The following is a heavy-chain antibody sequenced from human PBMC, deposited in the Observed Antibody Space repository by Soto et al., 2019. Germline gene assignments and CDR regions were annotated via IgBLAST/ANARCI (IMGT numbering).Heavy chain of an antibody. CDR3: AKVIVGVTSGFDY. CDR2: ISYEGGNK. V-gene: IGHV3-30*18. J-gene: IGHJ4*02. D-gene: IGHD1-26*01. CDR1: GFIFGSYG. Sequence: QVQLVESGGGVVQPGRSLRLSCAASGFIFGSYGMHWVRQAPGKGLEWVALISYEGGNKYNEDSPKGRLTISSDNSKNTLFLQMNSLRDEDTALYCCAKVIVGVTSGFDYWGQGTLVTVSS.